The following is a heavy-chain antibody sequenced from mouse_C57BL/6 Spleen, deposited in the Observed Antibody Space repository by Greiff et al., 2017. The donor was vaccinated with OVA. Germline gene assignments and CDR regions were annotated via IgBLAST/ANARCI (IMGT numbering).Heavy chain of an antibody. V-gene: IGHV1-72*01. Sequence: VQLQQPVAELVKPGASVKLSCTASGYTFTSSWMHWVKQRPGRGLEWIGRIDPNSGGTKYNEKFKSKATMTVDKHSSPAYMQLSSLTSEDSAVYYCARCEGDYDGWFAYWGQGTLVTVSA. CDR2: IDPNSGGT. D-gene: IGHD2-4*01. CDR3: ARCEGDYDGWFAY. J-gene: IGHJ3*01. CDR1: GYTFTSSW.